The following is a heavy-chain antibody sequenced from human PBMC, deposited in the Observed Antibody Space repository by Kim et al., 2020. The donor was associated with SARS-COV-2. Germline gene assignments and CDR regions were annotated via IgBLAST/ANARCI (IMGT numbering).Heavy chain of an antibody. Sequence: GGSLRLSCAASGFTFSSYTMHWVRQAPGKGLEWVAFITYGRSYIYYADSVKGRFTISRDNSKNTLYLQMNSLRAEDTAVYYCARDPAANSYYGMDVWGQGTTVTVSS. CDR1: GFTFSSYT. V-gene: IGHV3-30*04. CDR3: ARDPAANSYYGMDV. D-gene: IGHD2-15*01. CDR2: ITYGRSYI. J-gene: IGHJ6*02.